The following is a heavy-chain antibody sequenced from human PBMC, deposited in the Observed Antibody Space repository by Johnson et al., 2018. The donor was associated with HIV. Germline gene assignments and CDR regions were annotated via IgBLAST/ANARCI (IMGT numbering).Heavy chain of an antibody. CDR3: AKTTRGNWGSCFDI. D-gene: IGHD7-27*01. CDR1: GFSFSDYF. Sequence: QVQLVESGGGLVKPGGSLRLSCAASGFSFSDYFMSWIRQAPGQGLECISYISSSGPTLFSPDSVKGRFTISRDNAKNSLYLKLNSLRAEDTSLYYCAKTTRGNWGSCFDIWGRGTMVTVSS. J-gene: IGHJ3*02. V-gene: IGHV3-11*04. CDR2: ISSSGPTL.